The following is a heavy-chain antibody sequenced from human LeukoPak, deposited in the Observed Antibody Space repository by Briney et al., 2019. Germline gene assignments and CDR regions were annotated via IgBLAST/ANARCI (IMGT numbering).Heavy chain of an antibody. J-gene: IGHJ4*02. D-gene: IGHD6-19*01. CDR2: ISSSSSYI. V-gene: IGHV3-21*01. CDR3: ARDRSSGWFDFDY. Sequence: PGGSLRLSCAASGFTFSSYSMNWVRQAPGKGLEWVSSISSSSSYIYYADSVKGRFTISRDNAKNSPYLQMNSLRAEDTAVYYCARDRSSGWFDFDYWGQGTLVTVSS. CDR1: GFTFSSYS.